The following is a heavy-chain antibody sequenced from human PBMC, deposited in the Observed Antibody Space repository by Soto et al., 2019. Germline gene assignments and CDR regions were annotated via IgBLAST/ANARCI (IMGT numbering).Heavy chain of an antibody. CDR1: GGSISSYY. CDR3: ARRYGWYFDY. CDR2: IYYSGSS. Sequence: QVQLQESGPGLVKPSETLSLTCTVSGGSISSYYWSWIRQPPGKGLEWIGYIYYSGSSNYNPSLKSRVTISVDTSKNLFSLKVSSVTAADTAVYYCARRYGWYFDYWGQGTLVTVSS. J-gene: IGHJ4*02. V-gene: IGHV4-59*08. D-gene: IGHD4-17*01.